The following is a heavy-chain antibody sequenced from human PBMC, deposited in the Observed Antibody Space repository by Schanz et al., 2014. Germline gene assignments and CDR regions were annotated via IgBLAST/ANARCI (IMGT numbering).Heavy chain of an antibody. CDR3: ARDDRAYYYGMDV. J-gene: IGHJ6*01. CDR1: GYTFSDYY. D-gene: IGHD3-22*01. V-gene: IGHV1-2*04. Sequence: QVQLVQSGAEVKKPGASVKVSCKASGYTFSDYYIHWVRQAPGQGLEWMGWINPNTGGTNFAQKFQGWVTVTRDTPISTVYRELSRVTYEDTAVYYCARDDRAYYYGMDVWGRGTTVAVSS. CDR2: INPNTGGT.